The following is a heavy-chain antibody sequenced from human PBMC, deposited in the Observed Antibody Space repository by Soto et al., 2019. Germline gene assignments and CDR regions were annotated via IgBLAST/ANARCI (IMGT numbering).Heavy chain of an antibody. V-gene: IGHV4-30-4*01. CDR2: IYYSGST. CDR3: ATVKRYYDFWSGPYGMDV. J-gene: IGHJ6*02. D-gene: IGHD3-3*01. Sequence: SETLSLTCTVSGGSISSGDYYWSWIRQPPGKGLEWIGYIYYSGSTYYNPSLKSRVTISVDTSKNQFSLKLSSVTAADTAVYYCATVKRYYDFWSGPYGMDVWGQGTTVTVSS. CDR1: GGSISSGDYY.